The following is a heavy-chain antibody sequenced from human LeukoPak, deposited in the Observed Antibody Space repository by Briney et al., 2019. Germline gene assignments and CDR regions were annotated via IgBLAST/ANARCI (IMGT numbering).Heavy chain of an antibody. CDR3: ARGSRMTTVTRYYYYYYGMDV. J-gene: IGHJ6*02. CDR2: ISAYNGNT. D-gene: IGHD4-11*01. Sequence: ASVKVSCKASGYTFTSYGISWVRQAPGQGLEWMGWISAYNGNTNYAQKLQGRVTITTDTSTSTAYMELRSLRSDDTAVYYCARGSRMTTVTRYYYYYYGMDVWGQGTTVTVSS. CDR1: GYTFTSYG. V-gene: IGHV1-18*01.